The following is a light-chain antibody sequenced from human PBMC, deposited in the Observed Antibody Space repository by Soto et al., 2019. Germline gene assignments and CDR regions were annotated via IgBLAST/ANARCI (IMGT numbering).Light chain of an antibody. Sequence: DIQMTQSPSSLSASVGDRATITCRASQSISSYLNWYQQKPGKAPKLLIYAASTLQSGVPSRFSGSGSGTDFTLTISSLQPEDVATYYCQKYNSAPLTFGGGTKVDIK. CDR3: QKYNSAPLT. J-gene: IGKJ4*01. CDR1: QSISSY. CDR2: AAS. V-gene: IGKV1-27*01.